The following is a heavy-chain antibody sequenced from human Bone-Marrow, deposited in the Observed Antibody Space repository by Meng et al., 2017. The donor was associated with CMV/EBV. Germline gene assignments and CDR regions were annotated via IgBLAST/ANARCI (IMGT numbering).Heavy chain of an antibody. CDR2: ISAYNGNT. CDR3: AREEGVSSSSADPFDY. CDR1: GYTFTSYG. D-gene: IGHD6-6*01. Sequence: ASVKVSCKASGYTFTSYGISWVRQAPGQGLEWMGWISAYNGNTNYAQKLQGRVTMTTDTSTSTAYMELRSLRSDDTAVYYCAREEGVSSSSADPFDYWGQGTLVTVSS. J-gene: IGHJ4*02. V-gene: IGHV1-18*01.